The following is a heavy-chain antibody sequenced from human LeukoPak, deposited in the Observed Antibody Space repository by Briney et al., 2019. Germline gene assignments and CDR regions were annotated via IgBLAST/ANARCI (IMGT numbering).Heavy chain of an antibody. V-gene: IGHV4-39*01. Sequence: SETLSLTCTASGGSISSSSYYWDWIRQPPGKGLEWIGSIYYSGSTYYNPSLKSRVTISIDTSNNQFSLKLSSVTAADTAVYYCVRRKGNYYDSSGYSRTANWFDPWGQGTLVTVSS. CDR1: GGSISSSSYY. CDR2: IYYSGST. D-gene: IGHD3-22*01. J-gene: IGHJ5*02. CDR3: VRRKGNYYDSSGYSRTANWFDP.